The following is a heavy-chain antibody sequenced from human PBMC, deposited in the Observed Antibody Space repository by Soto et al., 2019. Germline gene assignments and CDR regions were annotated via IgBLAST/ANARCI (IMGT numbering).Heavy chain of an antibody. CDR3: AISRGLSCYNWFDP. CDR1: GGNFSSYA. CDR2: IVTLFGTT. Sequence: QAQLVQSGAELKKPGSSVKVSCKASGGNFSSYAISWLRQAPGQGLEWMGGIVTLFGTTYYAQKFKGRLMLTADESTTTAYMEQSSLRFEDTGVYYCAISRGLSCYNWFDPWGQGSPVNVSS. D-gene: IGHD2-2*01. J-gene: IGHJ5*02. V-gene: IGHV1-69*01.